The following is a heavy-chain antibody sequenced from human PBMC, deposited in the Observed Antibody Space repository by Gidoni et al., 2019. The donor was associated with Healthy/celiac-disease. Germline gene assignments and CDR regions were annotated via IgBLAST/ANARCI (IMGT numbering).Heavy chain of an antibody. D-gene: IGHD6-19*01. CDR3: ARVTGGESSGWFVEPSYYYYGMDV. CDR1: GGSISSYY. CDR2: IYYSGST. J-gene: IGHJ6*02. V-gene: IGHV4-59*01. Sequence: QVQLQESGPGLVKPSETLSLTCTVSGGSISSYYWSWIRQPPGKGLEWIGYIYYSGSTNYNPSLKSRVTISVDTSKNQFSLKLSSVTAADTAMYYCARVTGGESSGWFVEPSYYYYGMDVWGQGTTVTVSS.